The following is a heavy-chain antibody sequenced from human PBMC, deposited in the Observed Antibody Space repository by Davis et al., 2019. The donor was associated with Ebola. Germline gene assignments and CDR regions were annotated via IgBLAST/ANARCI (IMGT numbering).Heavy chain of an antibody. D-gene: IGHD3-16*02. CDR1: GGSFSGYY. CDR2: INHSGNT. CDR3: ARTIVVIPATTGFGQDFGMDV. V-gene: IGHV4-34*01. J-gene: IGHJ6*02. Sequence: MPSETLSLTCAVYGGSFSGYYWSWIRQPPGKGLEWIGEINHSGNTNYNPSLKSRVTISVDTSKNQFSLKLSSVTAADTAIYYCARTIVVIPATTGFGQDFGMDVWGQGTTVTVSS.